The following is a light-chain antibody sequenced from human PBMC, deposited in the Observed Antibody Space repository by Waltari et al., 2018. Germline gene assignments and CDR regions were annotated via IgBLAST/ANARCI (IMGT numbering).Light chain of an antibody. J-gene: IGKJ2*01. V-gene: IGKV1-9*01. CDR2: AAS. CDR3: QQLSIYPYT. Sequence: IQLTQSPSSLSASVGDRVTITCRASQGISSNLAWYQQKPGKAPELLIFAASTLQSGVPSRFGGSGSGTDFTLTISSLQPEDFATYYCQQLSIYPYTFGQGTKLEIE. CDR1: QGISSN.